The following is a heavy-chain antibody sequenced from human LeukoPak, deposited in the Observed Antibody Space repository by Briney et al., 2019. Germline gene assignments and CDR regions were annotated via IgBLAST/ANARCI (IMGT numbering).Heavy chain of an antibody. D-gene: IGHD4-23*01. CDR2: IKQDGSEK. J-gene: IGHJ5*02. CDR3: TRSIYGGIDQ. CDR1: RFTFSTYW. V-gene: IGHV3-7*01. Sequence: PGGSLRLSCAASRFTFSTYWMSWVRQAPGKGLEWVANIKQDGSEKYYVDSVKGRFAISRDNAKNSLDLQMNSLRAEGTAVYYCTRSIYGGIDQWGQGTLVTVSS.